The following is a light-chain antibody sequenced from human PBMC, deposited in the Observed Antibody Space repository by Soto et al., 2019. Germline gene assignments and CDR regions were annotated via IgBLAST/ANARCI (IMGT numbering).Light chain of an antibody. CDR1: SSDVGGYNY. V-gene: IGLV2-14*01. Sequence: QSALTQPASGSGSPGQSITISCTGTSSDVGGYNYVSWYQQHPGKAPKLMIYDVSNRPSGVSNRFSGSKSGNTASLTISGLQAEDEAEYYCSSYTSSSTLVFGGGTKLTVL. J-gene: IGLJ2*01. CDR3: SSYTSSSTLV. CDR2: DVS.